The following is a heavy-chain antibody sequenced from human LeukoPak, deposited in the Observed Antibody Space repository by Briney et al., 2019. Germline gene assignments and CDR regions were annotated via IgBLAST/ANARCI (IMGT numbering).Heavy chain of an antibody. V-gene: IGHV4-59*01. Sequence: SETLSLTCAVYGGSFSGYYWSWIRQPPGKGLEWIGYIYYSGSTNYNPSLKSRVTISVDTSKNQFSLKPSSVTAADTAVYYCAGSEGAMEVDYWGQGTLVTVSS. CDR3: AGSEGAMEVDY. CDR2: IYYSGST. CDR1: GGSFSGYY. D-gene: IGHD3-16*01. J-gene: IGHJ4*02.